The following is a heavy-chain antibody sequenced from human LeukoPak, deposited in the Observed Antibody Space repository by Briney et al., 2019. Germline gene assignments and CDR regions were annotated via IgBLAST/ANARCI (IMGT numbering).Heavy chain of an antibody. D-gene: IGHD5-18*01. V-gene: IGHV1-2*02. CDR2: INTNTGDT. Sequence: ASVKVSCKASGYTFTGYYMHWVRQAPGQGLEWMGWINTNTGDTNYAQKFQGRVTMTRDTYSSTAYMELSRLRSDDTAMYYCAKDQGRGYTYGLYYFDYWGQGTLVTVSS. J-gene: IGHJ4*02. CDR3: AKDQGRGYTYGLYYFDY. CDR1: GYTFTGYY.